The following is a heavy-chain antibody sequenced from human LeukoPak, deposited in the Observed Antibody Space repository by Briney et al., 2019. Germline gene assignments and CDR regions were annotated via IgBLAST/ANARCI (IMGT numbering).Heavy chain of an antibody. Sequence: SETLSLTCTVSGGSISSGGYYWSWIRQPPGKGLERIGYIYHSGSTYYDPSLKSRVTISVDRSKNQFSLKLSSVTAADTAVYYCAREGSTVEMAGGFDYWGQGTLVTVSS. D-gene: IGHD5-24*01. J-gene: IGHJ4*02. CDR1: GGSISSGGYY. CDR2: IYHSGST. V-gene: IGHV4-30-2*01. CDR3: AREGSTVEMAGGFDY.